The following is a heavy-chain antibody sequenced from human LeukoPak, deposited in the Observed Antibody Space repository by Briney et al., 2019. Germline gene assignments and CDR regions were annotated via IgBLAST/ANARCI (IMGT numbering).Heavy chain of an antibody. D-gene: IGHD3-10*01. J-gene: IGHJ3*02. CDR1: GFTFDDYG. CDR2: IKQDGSEK. V-gene: IGHV3-7*01. CDR3: ARHGGAFDI. Sequence: PGGSLRLSCAASGFTFDDYGMSWARQAPGKRPEWVAYIKQDGSEKDYVDSVKGRFTISRDNAKNSLYLQMNSLRGEDTAVYYCARHGGAFDIWGQGTLVAVSS.